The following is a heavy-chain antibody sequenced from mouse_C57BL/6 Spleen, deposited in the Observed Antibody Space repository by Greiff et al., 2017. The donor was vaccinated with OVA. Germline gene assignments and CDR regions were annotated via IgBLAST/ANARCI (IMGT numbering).Heavy chain of an antibody. CDR3: ARWGDYDGGGGY. J-gene: IGHJ2*01. CDR1: GYTFTSYW. D-gene: IGHD2-3*01. CDR2: IDPSDSYT. V-gene: IGHV1-69*01. Sequence: QVQLQQPGAELVMPGASVKLSCKASGYTFTSYWMHWVKQRPGQGLEWIGEIDPSDSYTNYNQKFKGKSTLTVDKSSSTAYMQLSSLTSEDSAVYYCARWGDYDGGGGYWGQGTTLTVSS.